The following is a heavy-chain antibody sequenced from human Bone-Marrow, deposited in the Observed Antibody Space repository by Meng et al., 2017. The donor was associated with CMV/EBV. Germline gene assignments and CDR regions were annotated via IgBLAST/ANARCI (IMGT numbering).Heavy chain of an antibody. V-gene: IGHV3-73*01. D-gene: IGHD3-3*01. Sequence: GGSLRLSCAASGLTFSGSAMHWVRQASGTGLGWVGRIRSKANSYATAYAASVKGRFTISRDDSKNTAYLQMNSLRAEDTAVYYCARDSFGVAHYGMDVWGQGTTVTVPS. CDR1: GLTFSGSA. J-gene: IGHJ6*02. CDR3: ARDSFGVAHYGMDV. CDR2: IRSKANSYAT.